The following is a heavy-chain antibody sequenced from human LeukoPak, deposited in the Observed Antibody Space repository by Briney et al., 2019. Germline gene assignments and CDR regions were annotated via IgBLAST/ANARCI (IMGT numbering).Heavy chain of an antibody. CDR2: ISAHNGNT. CDR1: GYTFTSYD. CDR3: ARAGIGYCGSTSCYEFDY. J-gene: IGHJ4*02. Sequence: ASVKVSCKASGYTFTSYDLSWVRQATGQGLEWMGWISAHNGNTNYAQKFQGRVTMTTDTSTSTASMEVRSLRSDDTAVYYCARAGIGYCGSTSCYEFDYWGQGTLVTVSS. D-gene: IGHD2-2*01. V-gene: IGHV1-18*01.